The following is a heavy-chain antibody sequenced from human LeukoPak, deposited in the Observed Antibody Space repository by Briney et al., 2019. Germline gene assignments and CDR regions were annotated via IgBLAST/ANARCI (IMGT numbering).Heavy chain of an antibody. J-gene: IGHJ4*02. CDR1: GGSFSGYY. CDR2: INHSGST. V-gene: IGHV4-34*01. CDR3: ARHTSYSSSWYVRGGDYFDY. D-gene: IGHD6-13*01. Sequence: SETLSLTCAVYGGSFSGYYWSWIRQPPGKGLEWIGEINHSGSTNYNPSLKSRVTISVDTSKNQFSLKLSSVAAADTAVYYCARHTSYSSSWYVRGGDYFDYWGQGTLVTVSS.